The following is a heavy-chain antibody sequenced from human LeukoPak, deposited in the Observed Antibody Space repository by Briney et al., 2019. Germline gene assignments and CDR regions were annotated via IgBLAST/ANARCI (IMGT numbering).Heavy chain of an antibody. V-gene: IGHV3-23*01. D-gene: IGHD6-13*01. J-gene: IGHJ3*02. CDR3: ARAAAGPTRSNAFDI. CDR1: GFTFSSYA. CDR2: ISGGGGST. Sequence: GGSLRLSCTVSGFTFSSYAMSWVRQAPGKGLEWVSSISGGGGSTYYADSVKGRFTISRDNSKNTLYLQMNSPSAEDTAVYYCARAAAGPTRSNAFDIWGQGTMVTVSS.